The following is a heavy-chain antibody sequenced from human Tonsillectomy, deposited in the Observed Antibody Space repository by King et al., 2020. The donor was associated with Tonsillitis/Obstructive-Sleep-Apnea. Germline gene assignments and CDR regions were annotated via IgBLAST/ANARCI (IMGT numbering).Heavy chain of an antibody. CDR1: GFTFGDYT. J-gene: IGHJ4*02. Sequence: VQLVESGGGLVQPGRSLRLSCTASGFTFGDYTLSWVRQAPGKGLEWVGFIRSKAYGGATEYAASMNGRFTISRDDSKRIAYLQMNSLKTEVTAVYYCARTHFILVWVLYYFDYWGQGTLVTVSP. CDR2: IRSKAYGGAT. CDR3: ARTHFILVWVLYYFDY. V-gene: IGHV3-49*04. D-gene: IGHD3-3*01.